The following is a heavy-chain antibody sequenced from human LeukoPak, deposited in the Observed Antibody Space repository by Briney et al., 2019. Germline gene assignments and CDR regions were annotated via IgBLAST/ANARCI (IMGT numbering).Heavy chain of an antibody. CDR3: ARDRYHYDSSGYYFDH. Sequence: PSETLSLTCTVSGGSVSSGTYYWSWIRQPPGRGLEWIGYIYYSGNTNYNPSLKSRVTISVDTSKNQLSLKLSSVTAADTAVYYCARDRYHYDSSGYYFDHWGQGTLVTVSS. D-gene: IGHD3-22*01. V-gene: IGHV4-61*01. CDR1: GGSVSSGTYY. J-gene: IGHJ4*02. CDR2: IYYSGNT.